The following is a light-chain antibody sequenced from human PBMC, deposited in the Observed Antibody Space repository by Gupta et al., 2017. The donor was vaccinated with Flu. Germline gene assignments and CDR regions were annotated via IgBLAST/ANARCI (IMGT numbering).Light chain of an antibody. V-gene: IGKV4-1*01. CDR2: WAS. Sequence: DIVMTQSPDSLAVSLGERATINCKSSQSVLYSSNNRKYLAWYQQKPGQPPKLLIYWASTRESGVPDRFSGSGSGTDFTLTISSLQAEDVAVYFCQQDDSSPYTFGQGTKMEIK. J-gene: IGKJ2*01. CDR3: QQDDSSPYT. CDR1: QSVLYSSNNRKY.